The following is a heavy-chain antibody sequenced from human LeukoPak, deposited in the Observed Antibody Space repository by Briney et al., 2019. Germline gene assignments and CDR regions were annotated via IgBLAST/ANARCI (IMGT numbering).Heavy chain of an antibody. D-gene: IGHD2-2*01. CDR2: IRYDGSNK. CDR3: ARAGVRYCSSTSCYRGLFDY. J-gene: IGHJ4*02. CDR1: GFTFSSYG. V-gene: IGHV3-30*02. Sequence: PGGSLRLSCAASGFTFSSYGMHWVRQAPGKGLEWVAFIRYDGSNKYYADSVKGRFTISRDNAKNSLYLQMNSLRAEDTAVYYCARAGVRYCSSTSCYRGLFDYWGQGTLVTVSS.